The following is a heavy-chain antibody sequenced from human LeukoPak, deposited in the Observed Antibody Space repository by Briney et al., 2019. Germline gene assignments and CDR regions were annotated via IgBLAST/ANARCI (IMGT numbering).Heavy chain of an antibody. V-gene: IGHV3-30*02. CDR2: IRYDGSNK. Sequence: GGSLRLSCAASGLTFSSYGMHWVRQAPGKGLEWVAFIRYDGSNKYYADSVKGRFTISRDNSKNTLYLQMNSLRAEDTALYYCARDLEDYGGKGDYWGQGTLVTVSS. D-gene: IGHD4-23*01. CDR1: GLTFSSYG. CDR3: ARDLEDYGGKGDY. J-gene: IGHJ4*02.